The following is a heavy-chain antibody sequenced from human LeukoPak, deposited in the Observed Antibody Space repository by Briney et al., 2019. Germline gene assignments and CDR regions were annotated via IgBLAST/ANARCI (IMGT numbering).Heavy chain of an antibody. CDR1: GFTFSSFN. D-gene: IGHD6-6*01. Sequence: GGSLRLSCAASGFTFSSFNMNWVRQAPGKGLEWVSSISSSSFIFYADSVKGRFTISRDNPKNSLYLQMNSLRADDTAVYYCARARSSSWYFDYWGQGTLVTVSS. CDR2: ISSSSFI. V-gene: IGHV3-21*01. CDR3: ARARSSSWYFDY. J-gene: IGHJ4*02.